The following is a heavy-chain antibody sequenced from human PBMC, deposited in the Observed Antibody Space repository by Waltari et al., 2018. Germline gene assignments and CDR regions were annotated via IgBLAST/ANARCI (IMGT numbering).Heavy chain of an antibody. V-gene: IGHV1-2*02. D-gene: IGHD1-7*01. CDR2: INPNSGGT. CDR1: GYTFTGYY. J-gene: IGHJ4*02. CDR3: ARDRSITGTTGFDY. Sequence: QVQLVQSGAEVKKPGASVKVSCKASGYTFTGYYMHWVRQAPGQGLVWIGWINPNSGGTNYAQKFKGRVTMTRDTSISTAYMELSRLRSDDTAVYYCARDRSITGTTGFDYWGQGTLVTVSS.